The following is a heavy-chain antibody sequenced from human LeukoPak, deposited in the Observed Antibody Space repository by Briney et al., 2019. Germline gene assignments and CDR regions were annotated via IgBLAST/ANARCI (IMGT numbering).Heavy chain of an antibody. CDR1: GGTFSSYA. V-gene: IGHV1-69*05. CDR3: ARKLDSSGWHNWFDP. D-gene: IGHD6-19*01. Sequence: SVKVSCKASGGTFSSYAISWVRQAPGQGLEWMGGIIPIFGTANYAQKFQGRVTITTDESTSTAYMELRSLRSEDTAVYYCARKLDSSGWHNWFDPWGQGTLVTVSS. J-gene: IGHJ5*02. CDR2: IIPIFGTA.